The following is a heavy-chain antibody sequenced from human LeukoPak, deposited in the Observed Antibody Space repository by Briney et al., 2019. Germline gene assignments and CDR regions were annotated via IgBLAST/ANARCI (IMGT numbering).Heavy chain of an antibody. CDR2: IYYSGST. CDR3: ARVITGTSARGFDY. Sequence: SQTLSLTCTVSGGSISSYYWSWFRQPPGKGLEWIGCIYYSGSTSYNPSLKSRVTISVDTSKNQFSLKLSSVTAADTAVYYCARVITGTSARGFDYWGQGTLVTVSS. J-gene: IGHJ4*02. CDR1: GGSISSYY. D-gene: IGHD1-7*01. V-gene: IGHV4-59*01.